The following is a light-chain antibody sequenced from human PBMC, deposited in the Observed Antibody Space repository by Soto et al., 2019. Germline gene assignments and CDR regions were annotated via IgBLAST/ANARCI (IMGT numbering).Light chain of an antibody. V-gene: IGLV3-21*02. CDR1: DIGSKS. CDR3: QVWDSSANHWI. J-gene: IGLJ2*01. CDR2: DDN. Sequence: SYELTQPPSVSVAPGQTARIICAENDIGSKSVHWYQQRPGQAPVLVVYDDNDRPSGIPERFSGSNSENTATLTINRVGAGDEADYYCQVWDSSANHWIFGGGTKLTGL.